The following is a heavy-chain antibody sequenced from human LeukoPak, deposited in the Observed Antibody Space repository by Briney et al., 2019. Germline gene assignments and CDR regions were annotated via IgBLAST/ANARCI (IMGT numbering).Heavy chain of an antibody. CDR2: IYYSGST. D-gene: IGHD3-10*01. CDR1: GGSISSSSYY. V-gene: IGHV4-39*07. Sequence: SETLSLTCTVSGGSISSSSYYWGWIRQPPGKGLEWIGSIYYSGSTYYNPSLKSRVTISVDTSKNQFSLKLSSVTAADTAVYYCARGSSGTYYYYYYMDVWGKGTTVTVSS. CDR3: ARGSSGTYYYYYYMDV. J-gene: IGHJ6*03.